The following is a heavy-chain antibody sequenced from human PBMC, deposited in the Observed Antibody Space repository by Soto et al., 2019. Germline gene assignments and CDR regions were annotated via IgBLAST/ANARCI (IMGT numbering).Heavy chain of an antibody. CDR2: FDPEDGET. Sequence: ASVKVSCKVSGYTLTQLSMHWVRQAPGKGFEWMGGFDPEDGETIYAQKFQGRVTMTEDTSTDTAYMELSSLRSEDTAVYYCATSLVIVLVPVAIGGFDYWGQGTLVTVSS. D-gene: IGHD2-2*01. CDR3: ATSLVIVLVPVAIGGFDY. CDR1: GYTLTQLS. V-gene: IGHV1-24*01. J-gene: IGHJ4*02.